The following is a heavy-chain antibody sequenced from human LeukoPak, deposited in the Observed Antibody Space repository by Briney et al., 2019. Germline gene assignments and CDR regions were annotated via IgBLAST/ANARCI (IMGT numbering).Heavy chain of an antibody. Sequence: KPSETLSLTCAVYGGSFSGYYWSWIRQPPGKGLEWFGEINHSGSTNYNPSLKSRVTISVDTSKNQFSLKLSSVTAADTAVYYCARATYCSSSSCPPSVRPYYFDYWGQGTLVTVSS. CDR1: GGSFSGYY. V-gene: IGHV4-34*01. CDR2: INHSGST. D-gene: IGHD2-2*01. J-gene: IGHJ4*02. CDR3: ARATYCSSSSCPPSVRPYYFDY.